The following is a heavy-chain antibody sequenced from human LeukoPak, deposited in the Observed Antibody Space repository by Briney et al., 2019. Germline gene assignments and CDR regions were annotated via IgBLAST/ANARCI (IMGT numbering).Heavy chain of an antibody. CDR3: AKDRRLVTYDYYYYGMDV. Sequence: TGGSLRLSCAASGFTFSSYGMHWVRQAPGKGLEWVAVISYDGSNKYYADSVKGRFTISRDNSKNTLYLQMNSLRAEDTAVYYCAKDRRLVTYDYYYYGMDVWGQGTTVTVSS. CDR2: ISYDGSNK. J-gene: IGHJ6*02. D-gene: IGHD3-9*01. V-gene: IGHV3-30*18. CDR1: GFTFSSYG.